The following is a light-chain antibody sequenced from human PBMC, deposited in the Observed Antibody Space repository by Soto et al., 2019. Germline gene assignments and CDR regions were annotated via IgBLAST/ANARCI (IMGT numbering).Light chain of an antibody. J-gene: IGLJ3*02. CDR2: RND. CDR3: SAWDDRLSAFV. V-gene: IGLV1-47*01. Sequence: QSVLTQPPSASGTPGQRVTISCSGSSSNIESNYVYWYQQLPGSSPKLLIYRNDQLPSGVPDRFSVSKSGTSASLAISGLRSDDDAAYYGSAWDDRLSAFVFGGGAKLSVL. CDR1: SSNIESNY.